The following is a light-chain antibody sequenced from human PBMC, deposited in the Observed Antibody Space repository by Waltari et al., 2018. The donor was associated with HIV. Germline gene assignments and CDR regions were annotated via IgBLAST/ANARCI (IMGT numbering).Light chain of an antibody. CDR1: QSVSSY. V-gene: IGKV3-11*01. J-gene: IGKJ2*01. CDR2: ETS. Sequence: EIVLTQSPATLSLSPGERATLSCRASQSVSSYLAWYQQKPGQAPRLLIYETSNRATGIPARFSGSGSGTDFTLTISSLELEDFAVYYCQQRSSWPPYTFGQGTKLEIK. CDR3: QQRSSWPPYT.